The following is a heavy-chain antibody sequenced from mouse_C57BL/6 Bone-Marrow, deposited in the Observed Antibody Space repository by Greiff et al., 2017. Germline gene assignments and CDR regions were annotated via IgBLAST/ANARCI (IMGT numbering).Heavy chain of an antibody. CDR1: GYTFTSYW. D-gene: IGHD2-1*01. Sequence: VKLVESGAELAKPGASVKLSCKASGYTFTSYWMHWVKQRPGQGLEWIGYINPSSGYTKYNQKFKDKARLTADKSSSTAYMQLSSLTYEDSAVYYCARGGYYLDYCGQGTTVTVSS. CDR2: INPSSGYT. CDR3: ARGGYYLDY. J-gene: IGHJ4*01. V-gene: IGHV1-7*01.